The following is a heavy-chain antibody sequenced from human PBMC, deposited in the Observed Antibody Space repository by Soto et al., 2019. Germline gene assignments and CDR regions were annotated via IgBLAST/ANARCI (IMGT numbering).Heavy chain of an antibody. J-gene: IGHJ4*02. D-gene: IGHD3-16*01. CDR3: AKGGSFDI. CDR2: IVVGSGNT. Sequence: VAVSCAASGVAFTISAVRWVRQARGQRLEWIGWIVVGSGNTNYAQKFQERVTITRDMSTSTAYMELSSLRSEDTAVYYCAKGGSFDIWGQGTLVTVSS. V-gene: IGHV1-58*01. CDR1: GVAFTISA.